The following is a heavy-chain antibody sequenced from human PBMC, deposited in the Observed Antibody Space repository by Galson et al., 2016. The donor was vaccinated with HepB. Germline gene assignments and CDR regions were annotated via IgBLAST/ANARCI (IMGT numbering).Heavy chain of an antibody. CDR2: INSDGSST. Sequence: SLRLSCAASGSTFSSYWMHWVRQAPGKGLVWVSRINSDGSSTSYADSVKGRFTISRDNAKNTLYLQMNSLRAEDTAVYYCASSVAAAGNWFDPWGQGTLVTVSS. V-gene: IGHV3-74*01. J-gene: IGHJ5*02. CDR1: GSTFSSYW. CDR3: ASSVAAAGNWFDP. D-gene: IGHD6-13*01.